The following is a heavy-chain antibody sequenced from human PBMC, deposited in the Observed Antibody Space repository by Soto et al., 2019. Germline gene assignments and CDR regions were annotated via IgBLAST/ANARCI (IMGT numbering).Heavy chain of an antibody. D-gene: IGHD7-27*01. J-gene: IGHJ3*02. Sequence: ASVKVSCKASGYTFTGYYMHWVRQAPGQGLEWMGWINPNSGGTNYAQKFQGWVTMTRNTSISTAYMELSKLRSDDTTEYYGAIDRDWGGNTGGAFDIWGQGTMVTVSS. CDR1: GYTFTGYY. V-gene: IGHV1-2*04. CDR2: INPNSGGT. CDR3: AIDRDWGGNTGGAFDI.